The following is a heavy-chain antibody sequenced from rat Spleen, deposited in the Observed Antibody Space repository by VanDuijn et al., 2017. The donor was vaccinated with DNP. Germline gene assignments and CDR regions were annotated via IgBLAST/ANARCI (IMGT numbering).Heavy chain of an antibody. CDR2: ISYEGSST. D-gene: IGHD1-11*01. Sequence: EVQLVESGGGLVQPGRSLKLSCAASGFTFSDFNMAWVRQAPKKGLEWVTTISYEGSSTYYGDSVKGRFTISRDNAKSTLYLQMNSLRSEDTATYYCARQRYGPDYWGQGVMVTVSS. V-gene: IGHV5-22*01. CDR1: GFTFSDFN. CDR3: ARQRYGPDY. J-gene: IGHJ2*01.